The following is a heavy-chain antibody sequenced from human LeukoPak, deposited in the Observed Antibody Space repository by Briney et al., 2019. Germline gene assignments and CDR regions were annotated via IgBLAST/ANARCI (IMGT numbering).Heavy chain of an antibody. D-gene: IGHD4-23*01. J-gene: IGHJ4*02. V-gene: IGHV4-4*02. CDR1: GGSISSSNW. CDR2: IYHSGST. CDR3: ARDLARNSRGHDY. Sequence: PSETLSLTCAVSGGSISSSNWWSWVRQPPGKGLEWIGEIYHSGSTNYNPSLKSRVTISVDKSKNQFSLKLSSLTAADTAVYYCARDLARNSRGHDYWGQGTLVTVSS.